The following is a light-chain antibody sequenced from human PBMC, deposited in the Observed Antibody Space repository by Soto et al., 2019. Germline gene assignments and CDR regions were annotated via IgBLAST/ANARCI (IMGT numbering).Light chain of an antibody. CDR3: QQYNTYRT. CDR1: QSISSW. J-gene: IGKJ1*01. V-gene: IGKV1-5*03. Sequence: DIPMTQSPSTLSASVGDRVTITCRASQSISSWLAWYQQKPGKAPKLLISKASNLESGVPSRFSGSGSGADFTLTISSLQPDDFATYYCQQYNTYRTFGQGTKVEIK. CDR2: KAS.